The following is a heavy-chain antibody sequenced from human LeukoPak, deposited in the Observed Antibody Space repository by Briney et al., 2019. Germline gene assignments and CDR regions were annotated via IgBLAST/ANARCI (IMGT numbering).Heavy chain of an antibody. CDR1: GGSFSGYY. CDR3: ARWMVRGVIVYFDY. J-gene: IGHJ4*02. CDR2: INHSGGT. V-gene: IGHV4-34*01. Sequence: PSETLSLTCAVYGGSFSGYYWSWIRQPPGKGLEWIGEINHSGGTNYNPSLKSRVTISVDTSKNQFSLKLSSVTAADTAVYYCARWMVRGVIVYFDYWGQGTLVTVSS. D-gene: IGHD3-10*01.